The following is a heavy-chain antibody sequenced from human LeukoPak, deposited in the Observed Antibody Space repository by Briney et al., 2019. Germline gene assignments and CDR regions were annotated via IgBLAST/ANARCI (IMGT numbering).Heavy chain of an antibody. J-gene: IGHJ3*02. CDR1: GFTFSTCG. CDR2: IRYHGSDK. D-gene: IGHD3-10*01. V-gene: IGHV3-30*02. CDR3: VKDWGVLPDYTADGFDI. Sequence: GGSLRLSCAASGFTFSTCGMHWVRQAPGKGLEWVAFIRYHGSDKYYADSVKGRFTISRDNSENTLYLQMNSLRLEDTAVYYCVKDWGVLPDYTADGFDIWGPGTMVTVSS.